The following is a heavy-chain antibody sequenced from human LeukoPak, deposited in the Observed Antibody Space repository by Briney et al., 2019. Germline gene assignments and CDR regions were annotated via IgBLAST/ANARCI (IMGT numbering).Heavy chain of an antibody. V-gene: IGHV7-4-1*02. CDR3: ARARRSAAAPGGYYFDS. CDR2: INTNTGNP. Sequence: ASVKVSCKASGYTFTSYGINWVRQAPGQGLEWMGWINTNTGNPAYAQGFTGRLVFSLDTSVTTTYLQISSLKIEDTAVYYCARARRSAAAPGGYYFDSWGQGTLVTVSS. CDR1: GYTFTSYG. J-gene: IGHJ4*02. D-gene: IGHD6-13*01.